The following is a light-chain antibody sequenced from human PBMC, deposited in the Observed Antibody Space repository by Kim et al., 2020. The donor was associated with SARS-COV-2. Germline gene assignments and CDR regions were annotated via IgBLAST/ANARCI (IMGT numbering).Light chain of an antibody. CDR2: DNN. J-gene: IGLJ2*01. CDR1: RSNIGKNY. CDR3: GTWDSSLSAVV. Sequence: QSVLTQPPSVSAAPGQKVTISCSGSRSNIGKNYVSWYQQLPGTAPKLLIYDNNKRPSGIPDLFSGSKSGTSATLGITGLQTGDEADYYCGTWDSSLSAVVFGGGTQLTVL. V-gene: IGLV1-51*01.